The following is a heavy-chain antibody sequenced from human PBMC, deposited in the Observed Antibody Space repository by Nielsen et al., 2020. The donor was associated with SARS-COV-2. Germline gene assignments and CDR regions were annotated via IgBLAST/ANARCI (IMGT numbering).Heavy chain of an antibody. Sequence: GESLKISCAASGFTFSSYSMNWVRQAPGKGLEWVSSISSSSSYIYYADSVKGRFTISRDNAKNSLYLQMNSLRAEDTAVYYCARDSLSYGSGLMDVWGKGTTVTVSS. CDR3: ARDSLSYGSGLMDV. J-gene: IGHJ6*03. CDR2: ISSSSSYI. CDR1: GFTFSSYS. D-gene: IGHD3-10*01. V-gene: IGHV3-21*01.